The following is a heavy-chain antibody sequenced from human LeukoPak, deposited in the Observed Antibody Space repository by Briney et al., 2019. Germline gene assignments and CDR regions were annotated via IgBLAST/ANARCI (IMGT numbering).Heavy chain of an antibody. V-gene: IGHV4-34*01. CDR2: SNHIGRT. CDR1: GGYFTGYY. J-gene: IGHJ4*02. CDR3: ARRDPNYVWGSYRF. Sequence: SETLSLTCAINGGYFTGYYWTWIRKPPGKGLNWIGESNHIGRTAYNPSLKSRVSISVDSSKNQFSLKLHSVTAADTARYYCARRDPNYVWGSYRFWGQGALVIVSS. D-gene: IGHD3-16*02.